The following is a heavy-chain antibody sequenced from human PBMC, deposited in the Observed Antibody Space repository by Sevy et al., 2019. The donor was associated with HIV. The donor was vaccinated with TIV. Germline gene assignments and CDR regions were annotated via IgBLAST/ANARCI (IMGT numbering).Heavy chain of an antibody. J-gene: IGHJ6*03. D-gene: IGHD3-10*01. V-gene: IGHV4-34*01. CDR1: GGSFRSYY. CDR2: ITHNRIT. CDR3: ARGPRFFGSPYYIDV. Sequence: SETLSLTCAVYGGSFRSYYWNWIRQSPGKGLEWIGDITHNRITNYDPSLKSRVTISVETSKTQFSLKLTSVTAADTGLYFCARGPRFFGSPYYIDVWGKGTTVTVSS.